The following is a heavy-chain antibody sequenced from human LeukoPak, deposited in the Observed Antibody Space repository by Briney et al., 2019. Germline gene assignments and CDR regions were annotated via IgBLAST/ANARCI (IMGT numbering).Heavy chain of an antibody. CDR1: GGSISSYY. Sequence: PSETLSLTCSVSGGSISSYYWNWIRQPPGKGLEWIGYIFYRGNTNYNPSLQSRLTVSVDTSKNQFSLKLTSVTAADTAVYSCARYRVYSSGYYPYFDNWGQGTLVTVSS. CDR2: IFYRGNT. J-gene: IGHJ4*02. V-gene: IGHV4-59*01. CDR3: ARYRVYSSGYYPYFDN. D-gene: IGHD3-22*01.